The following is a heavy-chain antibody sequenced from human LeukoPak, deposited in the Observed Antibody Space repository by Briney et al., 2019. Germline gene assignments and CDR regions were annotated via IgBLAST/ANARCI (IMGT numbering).Heavy chain of an antibody. Sequence: GGSLRLSCAASGFTFSSYSMHWVRQAPGKGLEWVAVIWYDGSNKYYADSVKGRFTISRDNSKNTLYLQMNSLRAEDTAVYYCARNVWSSSWDGNFDSWGQGALVTVSS. V-gene: IGHV3-33*01. CDR3: ARNVWSSSWDGNFDS. CDR2: IWYDGSNK. CDR1: GFTFSSYS. D-gene: IGHD6-13*01. J-gene: IGHJ4*02.